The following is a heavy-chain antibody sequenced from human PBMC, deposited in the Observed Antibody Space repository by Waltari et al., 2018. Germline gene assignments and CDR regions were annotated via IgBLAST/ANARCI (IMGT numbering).Heavy chain of an antibody. CDR2: IWYDGSNK. CDR3: ARDSPNCSGGSCYGFGPDY. D-gene: IGHD2-15*01. CDR1: GFTFSSYG. V-gene: IGHV3-33*01. J-gene: IGHJ4*02. Sequence: QVQLVESGGGVVQPGRSLRLSCAASGFTFSSYGLHWVRQAPGKGLEWVAVIWYDGSNKYYADSVKGRFTISRDNSKNTLYLQMNSLRAEDTAVYYCARDSPNCSGGSCYGFGPDYWGQGTLVTVSS.